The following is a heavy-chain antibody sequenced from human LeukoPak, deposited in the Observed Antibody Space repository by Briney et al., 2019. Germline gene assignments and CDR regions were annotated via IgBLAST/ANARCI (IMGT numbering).Heavy chain of an antibody. J-gene: IGHJ4*02. CDR1: GFTFSSYG. D-gene: IGHD3-10*01. Sequence: GGSLRLSCAASGFTFSSYGMHWVRQAPGKGLEWVAVISYDGSNKYYADSVKGRFTISRDNSKNTLYLQMNSLRAEDAAVYYCAKFGSVGSGTFDYWGQGTLVTVSS. V-gene: IGHV3-30*18. CDR2: ISYDGSNK. CDR3: AKFGSVGSGTFDY.